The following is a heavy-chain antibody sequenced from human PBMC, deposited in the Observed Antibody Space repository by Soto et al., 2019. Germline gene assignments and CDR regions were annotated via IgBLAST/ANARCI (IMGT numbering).Heavy chain of an antibody. CDR1: GYTFTSYG. V-gene: IGHV1-18*04. J-gene: IGHJ3*02. D-gene: IGHD6-13*01. CDR3: ARDLESSWPDAFDI. CDR2: ISAYNGNT. Sequence: VASVNVACKASGYTFTSYGISSVRQAPGQGLEWMGWISAYNGNTNYAQKLQGRVTMTTDTSTSTAYMELRSLRSDDTAVYYCARDLESSWPDAFDIWGQGTMV.